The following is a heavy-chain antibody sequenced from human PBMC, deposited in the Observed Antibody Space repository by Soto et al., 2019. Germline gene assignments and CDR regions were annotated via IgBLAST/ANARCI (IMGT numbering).Heavy chain of an antibody. J-gene: IGHJ4*02. CDR3: ARGRGSGSFYHLDY. CDR1: GFTFSNHG. V-gene: IGHV3-33*01. D-gene: IGHD1-26*01. CDR2: IYYDGSNE. Sequence: QVQLVESGGGVVQPGRSLRLSCAASGFTFSNHGMHWVRQAPGKGLEWVARIYYDGSNEYYADSVKGRFTIARDNSKNTVYLQMNSLRVEDTAVSYCARGRGSGSFYHLDYWGQGTLVTVSS.